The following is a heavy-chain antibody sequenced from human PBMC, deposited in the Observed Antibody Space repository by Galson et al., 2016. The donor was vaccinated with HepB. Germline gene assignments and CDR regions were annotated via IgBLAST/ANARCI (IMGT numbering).Heavy chain of an antibody. Sequence: SVKVSCKASGYTFTTYNIHWVRLAPGQGLEWMGIINPSGGSTNYAQKFQGRVTLTSDTSTSTVYMQLGSLRSDDTAVYYCTRGDGFWAGWTYWGQGTLVTVSS. V-gene: IGHV1-46*03. J-gene: IGHJ4*02. D-gene: IGHD3/OR15-3a*01. CDR1: GYTFTTYN. CDR2: INPSGGST. CDR3: TRGDGFWAGWTY.